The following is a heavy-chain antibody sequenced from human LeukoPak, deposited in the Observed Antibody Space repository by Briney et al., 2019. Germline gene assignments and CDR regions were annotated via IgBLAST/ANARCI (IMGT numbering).Heavy chain of an antibody. Sequence: AASVKVSCKASGYTFTSYSISWVRQAPGQGLEWMGWISAYNGNTNYAQKLQGRVTMTTDTSTSTAYMELRSLRSDDTAVYYCARCAIFGVARGPDDAFDIWGQGTMVTVSS. CDR3: ARCAIFGVARGPDDAFDI. CDR1: GYTFTSYS. D-gene: IGHD3-3*01. J-gene: IGHJ3*02. V-gene: IGHV1-18*01. CDR2: ISAYNGNT.